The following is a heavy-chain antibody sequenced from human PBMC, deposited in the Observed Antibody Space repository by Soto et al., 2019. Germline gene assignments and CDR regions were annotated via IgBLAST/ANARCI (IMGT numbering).Heavy chain of an antibody. D-gene: IGHD3-3*01. CDR1: GYTFTSYY. J-gene: IGHJ4*02. CDR2: INPSGGST. V-gene: IGHV1-46*01. CDR3: ARELRFLEWLSHVDY. Sequence: ASVKVSCKASGYTFTSYYMHWVRQAPGQGLEWMGIINPSGGSTSYAQKFQGRVTMTRDTSTSTVYMELSSLRSEDTAVYYCARELRFLEWLSHVDYWGQGTLVTVSS.